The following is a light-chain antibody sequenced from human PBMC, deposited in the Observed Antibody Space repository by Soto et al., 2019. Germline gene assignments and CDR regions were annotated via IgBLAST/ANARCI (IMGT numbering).Light chain of an antibody. CDR2: GAS. J-gene: IGKJ3*01. CDR3: QQYGSSRFT. V-gene: IGKV3-20*01. Sequence: EIVLTQSPGTLSLSPGERATLSCRASQSVSSSYLAWYQQKPGQAPRLLIYGASSRATGIPDRFSGSGSGKDFTLTISRLEPEDFAVYYFQQYGSSRFTFGPGTKVDIK. CDR1: QSVSSSY.